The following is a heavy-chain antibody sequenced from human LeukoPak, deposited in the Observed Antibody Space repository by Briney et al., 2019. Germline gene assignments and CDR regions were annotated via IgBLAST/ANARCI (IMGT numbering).Heavy chain of an antibody. Sequence: GGSLRLSCAASGFTFGSYAMHWVRQAPGKGLEWVAVISYDGSNKYYADSVKGRFTISRDNSKNTLYLQMNSLRAEDTAVYYCARASGSDYYYYGMDVWGQGTTVTVSS. CDR1: GFTFGSYA. CDR3: ARASGSDYYYYGMDV. V-gene: IGHV3-30*04. CDR2: ISYDGSNK. D-gene: IGHD1-26*01. J-gene: IGHJ6*02.